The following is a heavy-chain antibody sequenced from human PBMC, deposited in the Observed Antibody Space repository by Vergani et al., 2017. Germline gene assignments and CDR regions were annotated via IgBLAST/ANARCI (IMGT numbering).Heavy chain of an antibody. CDR3: AKAVSIVVVTAPFDY. D-gene: IGHD2-21*02. CDR2: ISGRRGDDT. Sequence: VQLVESGGGVARPGTSLRLSCVASRFTFSSYAMSWVRQAPGKGLEWVSGISGRRGDDTYYADSVKGRFTISRDNSENTLYLQMNRLRAEDTAVYYCAKAVSIVVVTAPFDYWGPGTLVTVSS. CDR1: RFTFSSYA. J-gene: IGHJ4*02. V-gene: IGHV3-23*04.